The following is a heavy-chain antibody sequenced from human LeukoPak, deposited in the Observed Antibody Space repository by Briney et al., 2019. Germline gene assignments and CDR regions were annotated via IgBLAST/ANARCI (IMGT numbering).Heavy chain of an antibody. J-gene: IGHJ3*02. CDR2: IYYSGST. CDR1: GGSISSYY. D-gene: IGHD3-22*01. Sequence: SETLSLTCTVSGGSISSYYWSWIRQPPGKGLEWIGYIYYSGSTNYNPSLKSRVTISVDTSKNQFSLKLSSVTAADTAVYYCARTPYYYDSSGPTDAFDTWGQGTMVTVSS. CDR3: ARTPYYYDSSGPTDAFDT. V-gene: IGHV4-59*08.